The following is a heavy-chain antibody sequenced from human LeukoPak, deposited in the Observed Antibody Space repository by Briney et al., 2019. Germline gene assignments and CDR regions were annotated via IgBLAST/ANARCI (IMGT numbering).Heavy chain of an antibody. V-gene: IGHV3-23*01. Sequence: GGSLRLSCAASGFTFSSYAMSWVRQAPGKGLEWVSSISGSGGRTHYADSVKGRFTISRDNSNNTLYLQMNSLRVEDTAVYYCAKDLLVYSTLSGGYFDYWGQGTLVTVSS. CDR1: GFTFSSYA. CDR3: AKDLLVYSTLSGGYFDY. CDR2: ISGSGGRT. J-gene: IGHJ4*02. D-gene: IGHD6-6*01.